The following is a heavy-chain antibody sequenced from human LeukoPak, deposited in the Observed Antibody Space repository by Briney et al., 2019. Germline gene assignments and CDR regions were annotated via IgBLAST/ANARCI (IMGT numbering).Heavy chain of an antibody. V-gene: IGHV1-46*01. Sequence: ASVKVSCKASGYTFTSYYMHWVRQAPGQGLEWMGIINPSGGSTSYAQKFQGRVTMTRDTSTSTVYMELSSLRSEDTAVYYCARPNEELGHTWLNAFDIWGQGTRVTVSS. CDR2: INPSGGST. CDR3: ARPNEELGHTWLNAFDI. J-gene: IGHJ3*02. D-gene: IGHD1-1*01. CDR1: GYTFTSYY.